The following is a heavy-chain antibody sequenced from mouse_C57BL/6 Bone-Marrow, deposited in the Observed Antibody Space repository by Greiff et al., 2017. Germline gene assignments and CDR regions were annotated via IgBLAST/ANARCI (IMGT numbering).Heavy chain of an antibody. J-gene: IGHJ2*01. V-gene: IGHV1-50*01. D-gene: IGHD1-1*01. Sequence: VKLQQPGAELVKPGASVKLSCKASGYTFTSYWMQWVKQRPGQGLEWIGEIDPSDSYTNYNQKFKGKATLTVDTSSSTAYMQLSSLTSEDSAVYYCARSGYYVLYFDYWGQGTTLTVSS. CDR3: ARSGYYVLYFDY. CDR1: GYTFTSYW. CDR2: IDPSDSYT.